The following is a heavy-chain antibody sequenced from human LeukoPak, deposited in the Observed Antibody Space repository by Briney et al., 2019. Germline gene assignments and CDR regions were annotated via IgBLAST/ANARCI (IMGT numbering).Heavy chain of an antibody. J-gene: IGHJ5*02. CDR2: IDYSGST. CDR3: ARRRYDFWTTNRRFWPFDP. Sequence: PSETLSLTCAVSGASIDNSNYYWGWTRQPPGKDLQWIGCIDYSGSTYYNPSLKSRVTLSVDTSKNHFYLKLSSVTAADTAVYYCARRRYDFWTTNRRFWPFDPWGQGTLVTVSS. CDR1: GASIDNSNYY. D-gene: IGHD3-3*01. V-gene: IGHV4-39*02.